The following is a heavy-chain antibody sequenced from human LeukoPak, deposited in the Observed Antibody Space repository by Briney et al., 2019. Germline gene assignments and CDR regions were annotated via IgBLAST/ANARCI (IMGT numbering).Heavy chain of an antibody. J-gene: IGHJ6*03. D-gene: IGHD4-17*01. V-gene: IGHV4-61*02. CDR1: GGSISSGSYY. CDR3: ARNTVTKNLYYYYYMDV. CDR2: IYTSGST. Sequence: SSETLSLTCTVSGGSISSGSYYWSWIRQPAGKGLEWIGRIYTSGSTNYNPSLKSRVTISVDTSKNQFSLKLGSVIAADTAVYYCARNTVTKNLYYYYYMDVWGKGTTVTVSS.